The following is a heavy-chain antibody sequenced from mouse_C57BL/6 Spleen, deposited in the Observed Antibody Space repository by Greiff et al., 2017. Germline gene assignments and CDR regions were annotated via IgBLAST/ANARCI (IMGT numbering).Heavy chain of an antibody. Sequence: EVQLQQSGAELVKPGASVKLSCTASGFNIKDYYMHWVKQRTEQGLEWIGRIDPEDGDTKYAPKFQGKATITADTSSNTAYLQLSSLTSEDPAVXYCARGLQYNSEYWGQGTTLTVSS. D-gene: IGHD2-2*01. CDR3: ARGLQYNSEY. J-gene: IGHJ2*01. CDR2: IDPEDGDT. CDR1: GFNIKDYY. V-gene: IGHV14-2*01.